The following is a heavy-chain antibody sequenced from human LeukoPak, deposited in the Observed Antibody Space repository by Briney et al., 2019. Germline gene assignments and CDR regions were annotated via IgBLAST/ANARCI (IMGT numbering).Heavy chain of an antibody. Sequence: PGGSLRLSCAASGFTFSNAWMSWVRQAPGKGLEWVGRIKSKTDGGTTDYAAPVKGRFTISRDDSKNTLYLQMNSLKTEDTAVYYCTTDHTDPYYDFWSGYYRFDPWGQGTLVTVSS. D-gene: IGHD3-3*01. CDR2: IKSKTDGGTT. J-gene: IGHJ5*02. CDR3: TTDHTDPYYDFWSGYYRFDP. V-gene: IGHV3-15*01. CDR1: GFTFSNAW.